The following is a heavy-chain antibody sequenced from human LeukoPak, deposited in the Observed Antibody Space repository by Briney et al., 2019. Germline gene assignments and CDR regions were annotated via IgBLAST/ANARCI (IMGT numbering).Heavy chain of an antibody. CDR2: ISAYNGNT. CDR3: ARKSLIWELREDDAFDI. CDR1: GYTFTGYY. D-gene: IGHD1-26*01. Sequence: ASVKVSCKASGYTFTGYYMHWVRQAPGQGLEWMGWISAYNGNTNYAQKLQGRVTMTIDTSTSTAYMELRSLRSDDTAVYYCARKSLIWELREDDAFDIWGQGTMVTVSS. J-gene: IGHJ3*02. V-gene: IGHV1-18*04.